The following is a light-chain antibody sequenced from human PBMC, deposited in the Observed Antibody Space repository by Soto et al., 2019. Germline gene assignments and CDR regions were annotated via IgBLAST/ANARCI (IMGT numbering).Light chain of an antibody. V-gene: IGKV3-15*01. Sequence: EIVMTQSPATLSVSPGERATLSCRASQSVTSNLAWYQQKPGQAPRLLIYGASTRATGIPARFSGSGSGTDFTLTISSLQSEDFALYYCQPYDTGFTFGGGTKVDIK. CDR3: QPYDTGFT. CDR1: QSVTSN. CDR2: GAS. J-gene: IGKJ4*01.